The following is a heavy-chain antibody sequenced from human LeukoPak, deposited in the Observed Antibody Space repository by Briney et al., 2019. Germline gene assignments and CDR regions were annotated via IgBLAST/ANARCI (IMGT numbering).Heavy chain of an antibody. CDR1: GYTFTSYG. CDR2: ISAYNGNT. J-gene: IGHJ3*02. CDR3: ARDHIAVAGNAAFDI. Sequence: GASVKVSCKASGYTFTSYGISWVPQAPGQGLEWMGWISAYNGNTNYAQKLQGRVTMTTDTSTSTAYMELRSLRSDDTAVYYCARDHIAVAGNAAFDIWGQGTMVTVSS. D-gene: IGHD6-19*01. V-gene: IGHV1-18*01.